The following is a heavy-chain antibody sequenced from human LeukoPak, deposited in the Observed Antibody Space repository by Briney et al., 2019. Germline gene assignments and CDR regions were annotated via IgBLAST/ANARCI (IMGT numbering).Heavy chain of an antibody. Sequence: PGGSLRLSCAASGFTFSSYGMHWVRQAPGKGLEWVAVISYDGSNKYYADSVKGRFTISRDNSKNTLYLQMNSLRAEDTAVYYCAKDLGSSTSCPGVWGQGTLVTVSS. CDR1: GFTFSSYG. D-gene: IGHD2-2*01. J-gene: IGHJ4*02. CDR3: AKDLGSSTSCPGV. CDR2: ISYDGSNK. V-gene: IGHV3-30*18.